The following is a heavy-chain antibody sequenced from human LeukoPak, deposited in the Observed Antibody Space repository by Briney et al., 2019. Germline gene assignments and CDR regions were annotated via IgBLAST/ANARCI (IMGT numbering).Heavy chain of an antibody. D-gene: IGHD7-27*01. Sequence: PGGSLRLSCAASIFTFSSYAISWVRQAPGKGLEWVSAISGSGGSTYYADSVKGRFTISRDNSKNTLYLQMNSLRAEDTAVYYCAKDASWGLGIISYFDYWGQGTLVTVSS. CDR3: AKDASWGLGIISYFDY. CDR1: IFTFSSYA. CDR2: ISGSGGST. V-gene: IGHV3-23*01. J-gene: IGHJ4*02.